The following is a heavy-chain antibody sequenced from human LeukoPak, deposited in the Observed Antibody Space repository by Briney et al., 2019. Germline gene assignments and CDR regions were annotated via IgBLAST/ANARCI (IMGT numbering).Heavy chain of an antibody. D-gene: IGHD4-17*01. CDR1: GGSISSGSYY. CDR2: IYTSGST. Sequence: PSQTLSLTCTVSGGSISSGSYYWSWIRQPAGKGLEWIGRIYTSGSTNYNPSLKSRVTIPVDTSKNQFSLKLSSVTAADTAVYYCARDNGDYVVDYWGQGTLVTVSS. CDR3: ARDNGDYVVDY. J-gene: IGHJ4*02. V-gene: IGHV4-61*02.